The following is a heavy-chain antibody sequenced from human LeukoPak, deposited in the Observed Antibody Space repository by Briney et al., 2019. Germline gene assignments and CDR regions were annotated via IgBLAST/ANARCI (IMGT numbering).Heavy chain of an antibody. Sequence: ASVKVSSKVSGYTLTELSMHWVRQAPGKGLERMGGFDPEDGETIYAQKFQGRVTMTEDTSTDTAYMELSSLRSEDTPVYYCATADRGYNRLDWGQGTLVTVSS. CDR2: FDPEDGET. V-gene: IGHV1-24*01. CDR3: ATADRGYNRLD. J-gene: IGHJ4*02. D-gene: IGHD5-24*01. CDR1: GYTLTELS.